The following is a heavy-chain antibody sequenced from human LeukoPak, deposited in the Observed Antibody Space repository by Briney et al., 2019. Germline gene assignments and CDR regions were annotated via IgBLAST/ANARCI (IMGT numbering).Heavy chain of an antibody. Sequence: GGSLRLSCAASGSTVSSNYMSWVRQAPGKGLEWVSVIYSGGSTYYADSVKGRFTISRDNSKNTLYLQMNSLRAEDTAVYYCARVAAAAGTNLGWFDPWGQGTLVTVSS. CDR1: GSTVSSNY. CDR2: IYSGGST. V-gene: IGHV3-53*01. J-gene: IGHJ5*02. CDR3: ARVAAAAGTNLGWFDP. D-gene: IGHD6-13*01.